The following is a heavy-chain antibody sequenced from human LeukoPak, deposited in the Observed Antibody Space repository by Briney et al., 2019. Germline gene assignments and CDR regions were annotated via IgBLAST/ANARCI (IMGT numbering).Heavy chain of an antibody. V-gene: IGHV3-49*03. D-gene: IGHD4-11*01. CDR2: IRSKAYGGTT. CDR1: GFTFGDYA. Sequence: GGSLRLSYTASGFTFGDYAMSWFRQAPGKGLEWVGFIRSKAYGGTTEYAASVKGRFTISRDDSKSIAYLQMNSLKTEDTAVYYCTRDRYSNYPKGDYWGQGTLVTVSS. CDR3: TRDRYSNYPKGDY. J-gene: IGHJ4*02.